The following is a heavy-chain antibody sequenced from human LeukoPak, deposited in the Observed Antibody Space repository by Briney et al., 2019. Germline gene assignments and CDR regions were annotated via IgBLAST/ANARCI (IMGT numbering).Heavy chain of an antibody. J-gene: IGHJ4*02. CDR3: ARGTDYYDSSGSQGDY. D-gene: IGHD3-22*01. CDR1: GFTFDDYG. V-gene: IGHV3-20*04. CDR2: INWNGGST. Sequence: GGSLRLSCAASGFTFDDYGMSWVRQAPGKGLEWVSGINWNGGSTGYADSVKGRFTISRDNAKNSLYLQMNSLRAEDTAVYYCARGTDYYDSSGSQGDYWGQGTLVTVSS.